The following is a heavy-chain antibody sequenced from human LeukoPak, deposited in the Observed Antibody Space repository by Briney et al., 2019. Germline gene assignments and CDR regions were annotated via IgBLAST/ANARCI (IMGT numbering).Heavy chain of an antibody. CDR3: ARAGDSSGYAYYYYCMDV. D-gene: IGHD3-22*01. Sequence: PSETLSLTCTVSGGSISSYYWSWIRQPPGKGLEWIGYIYYSGSTNYNPSLKSRVTISVDTSKNQFSLKLSSVTAADTAVYYCARAGDSSGYAYYYYCMDVWGKGTTVTISS. CDR1: GGSISSYY. V-gene: IGHV4-59*01. CDR2: IYYSGST. J-gene: IGHJ6*03.